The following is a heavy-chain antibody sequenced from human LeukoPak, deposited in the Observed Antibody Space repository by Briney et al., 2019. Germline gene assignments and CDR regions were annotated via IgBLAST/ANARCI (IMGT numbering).Heavy chain of an antibody. CDR3: ARVGSSSFAFYI. CDR2: ISYDGSNK. Sequence: GGSLRLSCAASGFTYSRYAMHWVRQAPGKGLEWVAVISYDGSNKYDADSVKGRFTISRDNSKDTLYLQMNSLRAEDTAVYYCARVGSSSFAFYIWGQGTMVTVSS. D-gene: IGHD6-13*01. J-gene: IGHJ3*02. V-gene: IGHV3-30*14. CDR1: GFTYSRYA.